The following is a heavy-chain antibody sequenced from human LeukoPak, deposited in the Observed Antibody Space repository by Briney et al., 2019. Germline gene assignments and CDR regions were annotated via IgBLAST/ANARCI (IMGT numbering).Heavy chain of an antibody. J-gene: IGHJ4*02. CDR1: GFTFSSNS. CDR2: ISSISSYI. CDR3: ASNFNYYDSSGYYSPFDY. D-gene: IGHD3-22*01. Sequence: PGGSLRLSCAAPGFTFSSNSITWVRQAPGKGLEGVSPISSISSYIYYADSVKGRFTISRDNAKNSLYLQMNSLRAEDTAVYYCASNFNYYDSSGYYSPFDYWGQGTLVTVSS. V-gene: IGHV3-21*01.